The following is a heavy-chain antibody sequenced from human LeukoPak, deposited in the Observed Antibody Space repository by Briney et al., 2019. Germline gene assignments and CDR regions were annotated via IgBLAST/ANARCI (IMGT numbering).Heavy chain of an antibody. V-gene: IGHV1-46*01. CDR2: INPGGGST. D-gene: IGHD2-15*01. J-gene: IGHJ4*03. CDR3: ARGYCSGGSCFDY. CDR1: GCTFTSYY. Sequence: ASVKVSCKASGCTFTSYYMHWVRQAPGQGLEWMGIINPGGGSTSYAQKFRGRVTMTRDTSTSTVYMELSSLRSEDTAVYYCARGYCSGGSCFDYWGQGTLVTVSS.